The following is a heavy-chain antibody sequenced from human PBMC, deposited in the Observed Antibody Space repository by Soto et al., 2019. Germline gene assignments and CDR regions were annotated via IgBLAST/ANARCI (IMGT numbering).Heavy chain of an antibody. V-gene: IGHV3-23*04. D-gene: IGHD3-10*01. CDR2: ISGDGGGT. CDR3: AKEDGWVGGLWNNGMDV. CDR1: GFSPSYYA. J-gene: IGHJ6*02. Sequence: EAQLVESGGGLVQPGGSLRLSCAVSGFSPSYYAMHWVRQAPGKGLEWVSIISGDGGGTYYADSVKGRFSVSRDKSKYIVYLEMNSLRVEDTAIYYCAKEDGWVGGLWNNGMDVWGQGTTVTVSS.